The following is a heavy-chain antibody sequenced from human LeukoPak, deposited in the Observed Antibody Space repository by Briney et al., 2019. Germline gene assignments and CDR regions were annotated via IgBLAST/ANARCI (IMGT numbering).Heavy chain of an antibody. D-gene: IGHD3-10*01. CDR1: GGTFSSYA. J-gene: IGHJ4*02. CDR3: ARAGSGSYPNDY. V-gene: IGHV1-8*02. CDR2: TNPNRGNT. Sequence: GASVKVSCKASGGTFSSYAISWVRQAPGQGLEWMGWTNPNRGNTGYAQKFQGRVTMTRNTSISTAYMELSSLRSEDTAVYFCARAGSGSYPNDYWGQGTLVTVSS.